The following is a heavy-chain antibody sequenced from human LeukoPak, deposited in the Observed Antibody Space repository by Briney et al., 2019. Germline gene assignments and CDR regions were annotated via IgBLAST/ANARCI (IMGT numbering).Heavy chain of an antibody. CDR3: ARLLPIAAAGGHYFDY. V-gene: IGHV4-39*01. CDR2: IYYRGST. D-gene: IGHD6-13*01. Sequence: RSETLSLTCNVSGGSFISGIYYWGWVRQPPGKGLEWITSIYYRGSTYYNQSLKSRVTISVDTSKKQFSLKVTSVTAADTAVYYCARLLPIAAAGGHYFDYWGQGTLVTVSS. CDR1: GGSFISGIYY. J-gene: IGHJ4*02.